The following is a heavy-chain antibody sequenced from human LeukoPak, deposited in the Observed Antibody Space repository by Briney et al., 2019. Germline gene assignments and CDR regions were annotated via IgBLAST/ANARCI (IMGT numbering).Heavy chain of an antibody. D-gene: IGHD1-14*01. Sequence: PSETLSLTCAVYGGSFSGYYWSWIRQPPGKGLEWIGEINHSGSTNYNPSLKSRVTISADTSKNQFSLKLSSVTAADTAVYYCARGTYTTGRNWFDPWGQGTLVTVSS. V-gene: IGHV4-34*01. J-gene: IGHJ5*02. CDR1: GGSFSGYY. CDR3: ARGTYTTGRNWFDP. CDR2: INHSGST.